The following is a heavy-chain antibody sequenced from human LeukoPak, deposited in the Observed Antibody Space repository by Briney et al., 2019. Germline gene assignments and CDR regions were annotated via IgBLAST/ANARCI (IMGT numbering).Heavy chain of an antibody. CDR3: PRGWVATYDAFDI. J-gene: IGHJ3*02. CDR1: GGSISSSNFY. CDR2: IYYSGST. V-gene: IGHV4-39*07. Sequence: SETLSLTCTVSGGSISSSNFYWGWIRQPPGKGLEWIGSIYYSGSTYYNPSLKSRVTISVDTSKNQFSLKLSSVTAADTAVYYCPRGWVATYDAFDIWGQGTMVTVSS. D-gene: IGHD2-15*01.